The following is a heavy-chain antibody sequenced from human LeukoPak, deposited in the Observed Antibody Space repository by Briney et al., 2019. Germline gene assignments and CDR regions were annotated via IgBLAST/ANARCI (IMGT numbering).Heavy chain of an antibody. CDR1: GFTFSSYE. CDR3: ARRDYGDLYYFDY. J-gene: IGHJ4*02. D-gene: IGHD4-17*01. CDR2: ISSSGSTI. Sequence: GGSLRLSCAASGFTFSSYEMNWVRQAPGKGLEWVSYISSSGSTIYYADSVKGRFTISRDNAKNSLYLQMNSLRAEDTALYYCARRDYGDLYYFDYWGQGTLVTVSS. V-gene: IGHV3-48*03.